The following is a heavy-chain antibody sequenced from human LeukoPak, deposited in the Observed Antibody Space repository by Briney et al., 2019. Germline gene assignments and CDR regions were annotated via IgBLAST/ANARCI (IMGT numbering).Heavy chain of an antibody. Sequence: PGGSLRLSCAASGFTFSSFALSWIRQAPGKGLEWVSAIGTSSANTYYADSVKGRFTIYRENSKNTLYLQINNLRADDTAVYYCARDPPVLRYFDWLPQRDAFDVWGQGTMVTVSS. V-gene: IGHV3-23*01. CDR1: GFTFSSFA. CDR3: ARDPPVLRYFDWLPQRDAFDV. J-gene: IGHJ3*01. D-gene: IGHD3-9*01. CDR2: IGTSSANT.